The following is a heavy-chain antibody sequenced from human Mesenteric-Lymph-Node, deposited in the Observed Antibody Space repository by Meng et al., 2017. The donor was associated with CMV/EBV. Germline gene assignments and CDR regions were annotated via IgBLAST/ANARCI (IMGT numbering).Heavy chain of an antibody. CDR2: IGTGSTK. CDR1: GFSLSIYS. J-gene: IGHJ4*02. CDR3: ARGKQQLARGFDY. D-gene: IGHD6-13*01. V-gene: IGHV3-48*04. Sequence: GGSLRLSCAASGFSLSIYSMNWVRQAPGKGLEWVAYIGTGSTKYYADSLEGRFTVSRDNAKNSLYLQMNSLRAEDTAVYYCARGKQQLARGFDYWGQGTLVTVSS.